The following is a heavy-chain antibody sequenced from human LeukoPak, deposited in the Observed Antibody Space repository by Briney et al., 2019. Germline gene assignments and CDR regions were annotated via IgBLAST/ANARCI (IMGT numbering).Heavy chain of an antibody. CDR3: ARDGSYSSSWYYS. D-gene: IGHD6-13*01. CDR2: IIPIFGTA. Sequence: GASVKVSCKASGGTFSSYAISWVRQAPGQGLEWMGGIIPIFGTANYAQKSQGRVTITTDESTSTAYMELSSLRSEDTAVYYCARDGSYSSSWYYSWGQGTLVTVSS. CDR1: GGTFSSYA. V-gene: IGHV1-69*05. J-gene: IGHJ5*02.